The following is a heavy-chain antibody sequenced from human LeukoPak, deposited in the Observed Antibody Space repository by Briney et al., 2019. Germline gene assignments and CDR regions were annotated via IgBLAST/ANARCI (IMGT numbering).Heavy chain of an antibody. CDR1: GYSISSGYF. CDR2: IYHSGTT. Sequence: SETLSLTCTVSGYSISSGYFWGWIRQPPGKGLEWIGSIYHSGTTYYNPSLKSRVTVSVDTSKNQFSLKLTSVTAADTAVYYCARGYSSSWYFNWFDPWGQGTLVTVSS. J-gene: IGHJ5*02. D-gene: IGHD6-13*01. CDR3: ARGYSSSWYFNWFDP. V-gene: IGHV4-38-2*02.